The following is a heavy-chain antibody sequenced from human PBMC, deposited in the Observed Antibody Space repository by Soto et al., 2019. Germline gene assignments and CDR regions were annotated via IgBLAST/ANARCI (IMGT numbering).Heavy chain of an antibody. CDR2: INDSGNI. Sequence: HVQLQLWGGALLKPSETLSLTCAVYGGSFSGYQWSWIRQTPGKGLEWIGEINDSGNINYNPSLKSRVTIFLDTPKKQISLKLSSVTAADTAVYYCARGLILWFGELSRRGGYYYYMDVWGKGTTVIVSS. CDR1: GGSFSGYQ. J-gene: IGHJ6*03. D-gene: IGHD3-10*01. V-gene: IGHV4-34*01. CDR3: ARGLILWFGELSRRGGYYYYMDV.